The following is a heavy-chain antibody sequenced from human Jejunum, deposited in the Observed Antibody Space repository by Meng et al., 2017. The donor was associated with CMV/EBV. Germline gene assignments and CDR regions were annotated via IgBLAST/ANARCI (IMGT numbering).Heavy chain of an antibody. CDR2: INAGNGDT. D-gene: IGHD3-22*01. CDR1: GYTFSNYA. J-gene: IGHJ4*02. Sequence: QVQLVQSGAEVKKPGASVKVSCKASGYTFSNYAMNWVRQAPGQRLEWMGWINAGNGDTKYSQKFQGRVTITRDTSASTGYMELSSLRSEDTAVYHCARFSSGYFFGYWGQGTLVTVSS. CDR3: ARFSSGYFFGY. V-gene: IGHV1-3*01.